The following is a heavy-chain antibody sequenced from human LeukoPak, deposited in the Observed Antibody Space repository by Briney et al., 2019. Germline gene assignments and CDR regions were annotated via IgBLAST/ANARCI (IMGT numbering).Heavy chain of an antibody. Sequence: GGSLRLSCAASGFTFSSYGMHWVRQAPGKGLEWVAVISYDGSNKYYADSVKGRFTISRDNSKNTLYLQMNSLRAEDAAVYYCAKDRIKQRAFDYWGQGTLVTVSS. CDR3: AKDRIKQRAFDY. CDR2: ISYDGSNK. D-gene: IGHD6-25*01. V-gene: IGHV3-30*18. CDR1: GFTFSSYG. J-gene: IGHJ4*02.